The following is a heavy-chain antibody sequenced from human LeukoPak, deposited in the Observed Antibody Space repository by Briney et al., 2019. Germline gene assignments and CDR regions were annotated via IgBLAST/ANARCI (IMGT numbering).Heavy chain of an antibody. CDR2: ISSNGGST. J-gene: IGHJ6*02. V-gene: IGHV3-64*01. Sequence: GGSLRLSCAASGFTFSSYAMHWVRQAPGKGLEYVSAISSNGGSTYYANSVKGRFTISRDNSKNTLYLQMGSLRAEDMAVYYCAREFGLGLHLRYGMDVWGQGTTVTVSS. D-gene: IGHD3-16*01. CDR1: GFTFSSYA. CDR3: AREFGLGLHLRYGMDV.